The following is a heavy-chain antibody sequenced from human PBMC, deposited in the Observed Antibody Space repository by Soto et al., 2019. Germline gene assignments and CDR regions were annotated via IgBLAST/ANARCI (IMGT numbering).Heavy chain of an antibody. Sequence: SETLSLTCTVSGGSISSYYWSWIRQPPGKGLEWIGEIYHSGSTNYNPSLKSRVTILLDTSKNQFSLKLTSVTAADTAVYYCARAVVTATYDYWGQGNLVTVSS. J-gene: IGHJ4*02. CDR3: ARAVVTATYDY. CDR2: IYHSGST. V-gene: IGHV4-59*12. CDR1: GGSISSYY. D-gene: IGHD2-21*02.